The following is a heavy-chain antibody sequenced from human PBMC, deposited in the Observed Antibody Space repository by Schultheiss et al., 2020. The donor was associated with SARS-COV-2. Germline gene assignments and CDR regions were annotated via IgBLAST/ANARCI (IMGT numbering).Heavy chain of an antibody. CDR1: GFTFSSFA. D-gene: IGHD3-22*01. CDR3: AKGHDSSGYYHLQNFDY. Sequence: GGSLRLSFAASGFTFSSFAMSWVRQAPGKGLEWVSAISGSGGSTYHANSVQGRFTISRDHSKNTLYLQMNSLRAEDTAVYYCAKGHDSSGYYHLQNFDYWGQGTLVTVSS. CDR2: ISGSGGST. J-gene: IGHJ4*02. V-gene: IGHV3-23*01.